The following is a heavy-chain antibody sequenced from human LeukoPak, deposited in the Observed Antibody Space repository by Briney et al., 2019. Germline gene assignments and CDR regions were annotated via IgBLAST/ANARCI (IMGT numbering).Heavy chain of an antibody. Sequence: SETLSLTCAVYGGSFSGYYWSWIRQPPGKGLEWIGEINHSGSTNYNPSLKSRVTISVDTSKNQFSLKLSCVTAADTAVYYCARDSVVAPYYFDYWGQGTLVTVSS. CDR3: ARDSVVAPYYFDY. CDR2: INHSGST. V-gene: IGHV4-34*01. CDR1: GGSFSGYY. J-gene: IGHJ4*02. D-gene: IGHD2-15*01.